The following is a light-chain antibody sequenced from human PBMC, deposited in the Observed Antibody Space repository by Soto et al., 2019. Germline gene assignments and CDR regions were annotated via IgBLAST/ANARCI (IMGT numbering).Light chain of an antibody. CDR2: AAS. J-gene: IGKJ2*01. CDR3: QQYYSYPYT. V-gene: IGKV1-8*01. Sequence: AIRMTQSPSSLSASTGDRVTITCRASLSISSYLAWYQQKPGKAPKLLIYAASTLQSGVPSRFSGSGSGTDFTLTISCLQSEDFATYYCQQYYSYPYTFGQGTKLEIK. CDR1: LSISSY.